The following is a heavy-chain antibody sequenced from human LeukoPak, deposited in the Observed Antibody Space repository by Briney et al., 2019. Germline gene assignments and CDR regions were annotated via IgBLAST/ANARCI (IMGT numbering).Heavy chain of an antibody. Sequence: SETLSLTCTVSGGSISSYYWSWIRQPPGKGLEWIGYIYYSGSTNYNPSLKSRVTISVDTSKNQFSLKLSSVTAADTAVYYCARHEVGGYCGGDCYYYYYGIDDWGQGTTVTVYS. CDR1: GGSISSYY. CDR3: ARHEVGGYCGGDCYYYYYGIDD. J-gene: IGHJ6*02. D-gene: IGHD2-21*02. CDR2: IYYSGST. V-gene: IGHV4-59*08.